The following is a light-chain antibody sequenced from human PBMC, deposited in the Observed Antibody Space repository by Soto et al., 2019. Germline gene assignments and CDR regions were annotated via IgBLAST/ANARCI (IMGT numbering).Light chain of an antibody. Sequence: QSALTQPPSASGTPGQRVTISCSGSNSNIGGNTVNWYQQLPGAAPKLLMYSNDQRPSGVPDRFSGSKFGTTASLAISGLQSEDEADYHCATWDDSLNAAVFGGGSKVT. CDR1: NSNIGGNT. V-gene: IGLV1-44*01. CDR2: SND. J-gene: IGLJ1*01. CDR3: ATWDDSLNAAV.